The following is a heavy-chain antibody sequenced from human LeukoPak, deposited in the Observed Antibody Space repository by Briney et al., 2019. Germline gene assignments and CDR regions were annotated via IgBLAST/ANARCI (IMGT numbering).Heavy chain of an antibody. Sequence: SETLSLTCTVSSGSISTSNYYWGWVRQPPGKALEWIGNIFYSGSTYYSPSLKSRVTISLDTSKNQLSLKLSSVTAAATAVYYCARESNYHGSGTGWFDPWGQGTLVTVSS. J-gene: IGHJ5*02. CDR1: SGSISTSNYY. CDR2: IFYSGST. CDR3: ARESNYHGSGTGWFDP. V-gene: IGHV4-39*07. D-gene: IGHD3-10*01.